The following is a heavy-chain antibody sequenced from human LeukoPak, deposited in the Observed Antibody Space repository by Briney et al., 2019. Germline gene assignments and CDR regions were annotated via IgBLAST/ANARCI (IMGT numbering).Heavy chain of an antibody. Sequence: PGGPLRLSCATSGFRFSRYEMNWVRQAPGKGLEWVAYIDSRSSTIYYADSMKGRFTISRDNSKNTLYLQMNSLRAEDTAVYYCARDPLWGGYDKWKYYMDVWGKGTTVTVSS. CDR3: ARDPLWGGYDKWKYYMDV. D-gene: IGHD5-12*01. CDR1: GFRFSRYE. V-gene: IGHV3-48*01. J-gene: IGHJ6*03. CDR2: IDSRSSTI.